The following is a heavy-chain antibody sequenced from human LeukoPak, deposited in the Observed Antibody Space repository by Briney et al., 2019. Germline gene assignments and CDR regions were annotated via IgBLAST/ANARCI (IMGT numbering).Heavy chain of an antibody. J-gene: IGHJ4*02. Sequence: GGSLRLSCAAPGFAFSNYWMFWVCQAPGKGLVWISQTDTEGADTTYGDPAKGRFTASRDNAKNTLYLQMNSLRVEDTAVYFCARGTAITAGIDFWGQGTLVTVSS. CDR2: TDTEGADT. CDR3: ARGTAITAGIDF. V-gene: IGHV3-74*01. CDR1: GFAFSNYW. D-gene: IGHD6-19*01.